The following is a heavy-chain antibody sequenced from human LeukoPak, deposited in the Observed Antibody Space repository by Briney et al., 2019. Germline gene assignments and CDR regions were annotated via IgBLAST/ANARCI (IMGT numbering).Heavy chain of an antibody. CDR3: ARGINYNDRSGYDY. Sequence: GESLQISCKGSGYSFPSYWIAWVRQMPGKGLEWMGTIYPGDSDTRYSPSFQGLVTISADKSISTAYLQWSSLKASDTATYYCARGINYNDRSGYDYWGQGTLVTVSS. CDR2: IYPGDSDT. CDR1: GYSFPSYW. J-gene: IGHJ4*02. D-gene: IGHD3-22*01. V-gene: IGHV5-51*01.